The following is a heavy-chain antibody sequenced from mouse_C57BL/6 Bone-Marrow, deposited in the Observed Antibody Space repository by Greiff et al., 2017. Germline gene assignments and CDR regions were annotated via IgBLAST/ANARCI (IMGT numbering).Heavy chain of an antibody. Sequence: EVMLVESGGGLVKPGGSLKLSCAASGFTFSSYAMSWVRPTPEKRLEWVATISDGGSYTYYPDNVKGRFTISRDNAKNNLYLQMSHLKSEDTAMYYCARERVTGTSRYAMDYWGQGTSVTVSS. D-gene: IGHD4-1*01. CDR1: GFTFSSYA. V-gene: IGHV5-4*01. CDR3: ARERVTGTSRYAMDY. CDR2: ISDGGSYT. J-gene: IGHJ4*01.